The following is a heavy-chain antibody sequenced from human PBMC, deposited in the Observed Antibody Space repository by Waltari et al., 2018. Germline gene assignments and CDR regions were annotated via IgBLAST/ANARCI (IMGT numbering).Heavy chain of an antibody. CDR2: IYYSGRT. V-gene: IGHV4-39*07. D-gene: IGHD5-18*01. CDR3: AREIQSRTIDY. Sequence: QLQLQESGPGLVKPSETLSLTCTVSGGSISSSSYYWGWIRQPPGKGLDWIGRIYYSGRTSHNPSLKGRVTLSVDTSKNQFSLRLSSVTAADTALYSCAREIQSRTIDYWGQGTLVTVSS. J-gene: IGHJ4*02. CDR1: GGSISSSSYY.